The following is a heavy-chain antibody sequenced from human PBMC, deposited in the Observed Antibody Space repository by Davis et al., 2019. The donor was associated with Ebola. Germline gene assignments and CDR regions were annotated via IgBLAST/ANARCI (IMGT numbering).Heavy chain of an antibody. D-gene: IGHD3-10*01. CDR2: IDPSNSFI. Sequence: GESLKISCKGSGYSFTNYWISWVRQMPGKGLEWMGRIDPSNSFINNNPSFQGHVFISVDKSLATAYLELRSLRASDTATYFCARQLDYYYYNGFDVWGRGTTVTVSS. V-gene: IGHV5-10-1*01. J-gene: IGHJ6*02. CDR1: GYSFTNYW. CDR3: ARQLDYYYYNGFDV.